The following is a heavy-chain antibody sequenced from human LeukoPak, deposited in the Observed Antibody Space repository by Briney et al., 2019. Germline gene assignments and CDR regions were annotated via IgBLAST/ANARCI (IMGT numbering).Heavy chain of an antibody. CDR1: GFTFSSYA. D-gene: IGHD2-2*01. J-gene: IGHJ6*03. Sequence: GGSLRLSCAASGFTFSSYAMSWVRQAPGKGLEWVSAISGSGGSTYYADSVKGRFTISRDNAKNSLYLQMNSLRAEDTAVYYCARTRRANCSSTSCSYYYYMDVWGKGTTVTISS. V-gene: IGHV3-23*01. CDR2: ISGSGGST. CDR3: ARTRRANCSSTSCSYYYYMDV.